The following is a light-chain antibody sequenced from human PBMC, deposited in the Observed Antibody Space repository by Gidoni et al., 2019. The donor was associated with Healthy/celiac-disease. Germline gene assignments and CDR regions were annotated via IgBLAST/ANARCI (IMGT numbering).Light chain of an antibody. CDR1: QSISSW. CDR3: KQYSSYPWT. Sequence: DIQMTQSPATLSAFVGDRVTITCRASQSISSWLAWYQQKPGKAPKLLISKASTLESGVPSRFSGSGAGTEFALTISSLQPDDFATYYCKQYSSYPWTFGQGTKVEIK. J-gene: IGKJ1*01. V-gene: IGKV1-5*03. CDR2: KAS.